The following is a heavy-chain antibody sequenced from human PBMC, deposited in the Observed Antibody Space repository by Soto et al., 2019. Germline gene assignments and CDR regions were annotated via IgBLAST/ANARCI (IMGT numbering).Heavy chain of an antibody. CDR3: ARATDYDFWSGYSHFDY. Sequence: PSETLSLTCTVSGGSLSSYYWSWIRQPPGKGLEWIGYIYYSGSTNYNPSLKSRVTISVDTSKNQFSLKLSSVTAADTAVYYCARATDYDFWSGYSHFDYWGQGTLVTVSS. CDR1: GGSLSSYY. CDR2: IYYSGST. J-gene: IGHJ4*02. V-gene: IGHV4-59*01. D-gene: IGHD3-3*01.